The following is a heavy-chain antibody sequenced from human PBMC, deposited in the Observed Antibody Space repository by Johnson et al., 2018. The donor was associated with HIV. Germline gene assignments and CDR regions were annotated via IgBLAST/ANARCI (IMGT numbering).Heavy chain of an antibody. Sequence: EVQLVESGGGVVQPGRSLRLSCAASGFTFSSYGMHWVRQAPGKGLEWVSYISSSGSIIYSADSMRGRFTNSRDNAKNSLYLQMNSLRTEDTAIYSCARDLRFNRTVQGRIIISGVFDMWGQGTVVHVSS. V-gene: IGHV3-48*04. CDR1: GFTFSSYG. J-gene: IGHJ3*02. CDR2: ISSSGSII. D-gene: IGHD3-10*01. CDR3: ARDLRFNRTVQGRIIISGVFDM.